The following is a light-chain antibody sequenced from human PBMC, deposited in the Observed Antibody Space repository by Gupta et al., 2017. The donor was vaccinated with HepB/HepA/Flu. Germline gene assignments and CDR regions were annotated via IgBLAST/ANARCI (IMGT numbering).Light chain of an antibody. CDR3: QQYYSTPRT. Sequence: DIVMTQSPDSLAVSLGERATINCKSSQSVLYSSNNKNYLAWYQQKPGQPPKLLMYWASTRESGVPNRFSGSGSGTDFTLTSSSLHAEDMAVYYCQQYYSTPRTFGQGTKVEIK. CDR2: WAS. CDR1: QSVLYSSNNKNY. V-gene: IGKV4-1*01. J-gene: IGKJ1*01.